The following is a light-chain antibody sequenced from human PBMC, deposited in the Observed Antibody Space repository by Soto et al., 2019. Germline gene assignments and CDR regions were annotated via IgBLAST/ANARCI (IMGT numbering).Light chain of an antibody. CDR2: GAS. V-gene: IGKV3-15*01. CDR3: QQYFDWPPMR. CDR1: EAIXTN. J-gene: IGKJ1*01. Sequence: VVTQSPSTLSVSPGESVTLSCWASEAIXTNLVWYQQKPGQAPRVLIXGASTRCDRIADRFRGSGSVTEFTLTISRLRSEDSANYYCQQYFDWPPMRFGQGTKV.